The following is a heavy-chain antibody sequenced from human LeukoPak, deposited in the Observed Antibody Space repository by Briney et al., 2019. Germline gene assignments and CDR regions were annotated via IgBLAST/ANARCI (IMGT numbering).Heavy chain of an antibody. CDR2: IYTSGST. J-gene: IGHJ5*02. CDR3: ARWGRQQLFDP. V-gene: IGHV4-61*02. D-gene: IGHD6-13*01. CDR1: GGSINSDSYY. Sequence: PSETLSLTCTVSGGSINSDSYYWSWIRQPAGKGLEWIGRIYTSGSTNYNPSLKSRVTISVDTSKNQFSLKLNSVTAADTAVYYCARWGRQQLFDPWGQGTLVTVSS.